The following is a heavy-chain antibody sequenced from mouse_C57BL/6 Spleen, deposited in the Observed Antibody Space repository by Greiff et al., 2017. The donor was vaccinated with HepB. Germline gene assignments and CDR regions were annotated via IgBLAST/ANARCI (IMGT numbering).Heavy chain of an antibody. J-gene: IGHJ4*01. D-gene: IGHD1-1*01. CDR2: IDPSDSYT. CDR3: ARYGSFYAMDY. CDR1: GYTFTSYW. V-gene: IGHV1-69*01. Sequence: QVQLQQSGAELVMPGASVKLSCKASGYTFTSYWMHWVKQRPGQGLEWIGEIDPSDSYTNYNQKFKGKSTLTVDKSSSTAYMQLSSLTSEDSAVYYCARYGSFYAMDYWGQGTSVTVSS.